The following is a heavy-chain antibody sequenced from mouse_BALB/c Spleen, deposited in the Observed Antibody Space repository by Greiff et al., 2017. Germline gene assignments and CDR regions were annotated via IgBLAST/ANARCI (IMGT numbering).Heavy chain of an antibody. V-gene: IGHV5-4*02. CDR1: GFTFSDYY. Sequence: EVQVVESGGGLVKPGGSLKLSCAASGFTFSDYYMYWVRQTPEKRLEWVATISDGGSNTYYPDSVIGRFIISRDNAKNNLYRQMSSLKSEDTAMYYCARGDYGKYGAMDDWGAGTSVTVSS. D-gene: IGHD1-1*01. J-gene: IGHJ4*01. CDR3: ARGDYGKYGAMDD. CDR2: ISDGGSNT.